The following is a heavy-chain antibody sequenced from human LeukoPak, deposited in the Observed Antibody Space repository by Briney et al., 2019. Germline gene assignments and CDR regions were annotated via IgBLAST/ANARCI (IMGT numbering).Heavy chain of an antibody. Sequence: SETLSLTCTVYAFSISSSSYDWGWLRQPPGKGLEWIGSIYYSMCTYYNPALKSRVTISVDTSKDQFPMKLSSVNAADTAVYYCAREGYYYDSSGKIPSFWFDPWGQGTLVTVSS. J-gene: IGHJ5*02. D-gene: IGHD3-22*01. CDR3: AREGYYYDSSGKIPSFWFDP. V-gene: IGHV4-39*06. CDR2: IYYSMCT. CDR1: AFSISSSSYD.